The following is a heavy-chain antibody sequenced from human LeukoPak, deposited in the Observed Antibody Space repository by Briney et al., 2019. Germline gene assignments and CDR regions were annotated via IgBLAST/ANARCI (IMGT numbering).Heavy chain of an antibody. D-gene: IGHD3-9*01. Sequence: PGGSLRLSCAASGFTFDDYAMHWVRQAPGKGLEWVSGISWNSGSIGYADSVKGRFTISRDNAKNSLYLQMNSLRAEDTALYYCAKGGDILTGYYNRAYFDYWGQGTLVTVSS. J-gene: IGHJ4*02. CDR3: AKGGDILTGYYNRAYFDY. V-gene: IGHV3-9*01. CDR1: GFTFDDYA. CDR2: ISWNSGSI.